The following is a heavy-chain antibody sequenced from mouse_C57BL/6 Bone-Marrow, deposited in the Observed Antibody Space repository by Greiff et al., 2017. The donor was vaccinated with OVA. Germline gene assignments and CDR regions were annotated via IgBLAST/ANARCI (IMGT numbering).Heavy chain of an antibody. J-gene: IGHJ3*01. CDR2: IHPNSGST. D-gene: IGHD2-5*01. V-gene: IGHV1-64*01. CDR1: GYTFTSYW. Sequence: QVQLKQPGAELVKPGASVKLSCKASGYTFTSYWMHWVKQRPGQGLEWIGMIHPNSGSTNYNEKFKSKATLTVDKSSSTAYMQLSSLTSEDSAVYYCARSCYSNPAWFAYWGQGTLVTVSA. CDR3: ARSCYSNPAWFAY.